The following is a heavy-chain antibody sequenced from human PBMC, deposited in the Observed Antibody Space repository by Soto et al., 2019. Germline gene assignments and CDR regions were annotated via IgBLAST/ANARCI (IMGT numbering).Heavy chain of an antibody. CDR3: ARDPPAGGYSYGAFYGMDV. V-gene: IGHV3-30*03. CDR1: GFTFSSDA. CDR2: ISDDRSNK. J-gene: IGHJ6*02. D-gene: IGHD5-18*01. Sequence: GGSLRLSCAASGFTFSSDAMHWVRQAPGKXLEWVAVISDDRSNKYYSDSVKGRFTISRDNSKNTLYLQMNSLRPEDSAVYYCARDPPAGGYSYGAFYGMDVWGQGTTVTVSS.